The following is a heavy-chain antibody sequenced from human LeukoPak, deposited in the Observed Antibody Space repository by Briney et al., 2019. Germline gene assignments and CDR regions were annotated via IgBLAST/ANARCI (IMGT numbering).Heavy chain of an antibody. V-gene: IGHV4-38-2*01. CDR3: ARLKRTSGDLWSGYSWYYFDY. D-gene: IGHD3-3*01. Sequence: SETLSLTCAVSGYSISSGYYWGWIRQPPGKGLEWIGSTYHSGSTYYNPSLKSRVTISVDTSKNQFSLKLSSVTAADTAVYYCARLKRTSGDLWSGYSWYYFDYWGQGTLVTVSS. CDR1: GYSISSGYY. CDR2: TYHSGST. J-gene: IGHJ4*02.